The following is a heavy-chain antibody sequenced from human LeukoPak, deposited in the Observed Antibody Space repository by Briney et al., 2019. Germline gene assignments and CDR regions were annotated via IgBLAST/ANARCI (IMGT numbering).Heavy chain of an antibody. CDR2: IYHSGST. J-gene: IGHJ3*02. D-gene: IGHD2-2*01. V-gene: IGHV4-4*02. Sequence: KPSGTLSLTCAVSGGSITSDNWWTWVRQPPGKGLEWIGAIYHSGSTDYNPSLRSRVTISVDKSKNQFSLKLSSVTAADTAVYYCARLGSTFDIWGQGTMVTVSS. CDR1: GGSITSDNW. CDR3: ARLGSTFDI.